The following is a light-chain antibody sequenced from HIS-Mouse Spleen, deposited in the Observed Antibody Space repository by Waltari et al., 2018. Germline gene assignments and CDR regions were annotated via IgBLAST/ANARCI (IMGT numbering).Light chain of an antibody. CDR3: MQALQTPLT. Sequence: DIVMTQSPLPLLVTPGEPASISCRSSQSFLHGNGDNYLDWYLQKPGQSPQLLIYLGSNRASGVPDRFSGSGSGTDFTLKISRVEAEDVGVYYCMQALQTPLTFGGGTKVEIK. CDR2: LGS. CDR1: QSFLHGNGDNY. V-gene: IGKV2-28*01. J-gene: IGKJ4*01.